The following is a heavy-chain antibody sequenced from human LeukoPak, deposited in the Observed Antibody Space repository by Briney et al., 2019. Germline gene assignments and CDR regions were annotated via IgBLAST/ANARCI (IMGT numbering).Heavy chain of an antibody. CDR1: GFTVSSNY. D-gene: IGHD2-2*01. CDR2: LFGGGST. J-gene: IGHJ4*02. CDR3: ARGGGVPAAYYFDY. V-gene: IGHV3-53*04. Sequence: GGSLRLSCAASGFTVSSNYMTWVRQAPGKGLEWVSILFGGGSTYYADSVKGRFTISRHNSKNTLYLQMSSLRPEDTAIYYCARGGGVPAAYYFDYWGQGNLVTVSS.